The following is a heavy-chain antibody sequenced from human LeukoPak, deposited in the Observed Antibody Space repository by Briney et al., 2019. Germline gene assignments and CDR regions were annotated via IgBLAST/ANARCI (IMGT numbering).Heavy chain of an antibody. CDR1: GYTFTSNY. CDR3: ARDQEGFDY. V-gene: IGHV1-46*01. J-gene: IGHJ4*02. CDR2: IYPRDGST. Sequence: ASVEVSCKASGYTFTSNYIHWVRQAPGQGLEWMGMIYPRDGSTSYAQKFQGRVTVTRDTSTSTVHMELSGLRSEDTAVYYCARDQEGFDYWGQGTLVTVSS.